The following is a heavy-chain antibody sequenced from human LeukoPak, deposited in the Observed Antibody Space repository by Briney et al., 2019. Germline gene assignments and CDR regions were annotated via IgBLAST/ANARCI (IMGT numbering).Heavy chain of an antibody. CDR3: ARARVYYDFWSGLDAFDI. Sequence: SETLSLTCTVSGGSISSSSYYWGWIRQPPGKGLEWIGSIYYSGSTYYNPSLKSRVTISVDTSKNQFSLKLSSVTAADTAVYYCARARVYYDFWSGLDAFDIWGQGTMVTVSS. V-gene: IGHV4-39*07. CDR2: IYYSGST. J-gene: IGHJ3*02. CDR1: GGSISSSSYY. D-gene: IGHD3-3*01.